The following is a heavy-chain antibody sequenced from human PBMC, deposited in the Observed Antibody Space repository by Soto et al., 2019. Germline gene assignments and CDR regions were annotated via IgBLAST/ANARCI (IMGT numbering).Heavy chain of an antibody. Sequence: SETLSLTCTVSGGSVSSGSYYWSWIRQPPGKGLEWIGYIYYSGSTNYNPSLKSRVTISVDTSKNQFSLKLSSVTAADTAVYYCARVRRSGYSSSWKYYYYGMDVWGQGTTVTVSS. CDR2: IYYSGST. CDR1: GGSVSSGSYY. V-gene: IGHV4-61*01. J-gene: IGHJ6*02. D-gene: IGHD6-13*01. CDR3: ARVRRSGYSSSWKYYYYGMDV.